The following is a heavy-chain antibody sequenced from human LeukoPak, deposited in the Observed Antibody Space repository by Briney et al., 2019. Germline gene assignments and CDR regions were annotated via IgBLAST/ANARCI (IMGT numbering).Heavy chain of an antibody. CDR3: VRGQATSWGLDF. V-gene: IGHV3-74*01. CDR1: GFAFSSNW. J-gene: IGHJ4*02. D-gene: IGHD3-16*01. CDR2: INTDARTT. Sequence: PGGSLRLSCAASGFAFSSNWMHWVRQAPGKGLVWVSHINTDARTTAYADFVKGRFTISRDNAKNTLYLQMNSLRAEDTALYYCVRGQATSWGLDFWGQGTLVTVSS.